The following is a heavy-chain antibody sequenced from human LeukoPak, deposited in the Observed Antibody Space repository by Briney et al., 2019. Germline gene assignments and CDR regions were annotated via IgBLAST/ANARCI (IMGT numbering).Heavy chain of an antibody. CDR1: GGSFSGYY. D-gene: IGHD3-16*01. CDR3: AREGGAGAFDI. J-gene: IGHJ3*02. V-gene: IGHV4-34*01. Sequence: PSETLSLTCAVYGGSFSGYYWSWIRQPPGKGLEWIGYINDSGSTNYKSSLKSRVTISVDTSKNQFSLKLSSVTAADTAVYYCAREGGAGAFDIWGQGTMVTVSS. CDR2: INDSGST.